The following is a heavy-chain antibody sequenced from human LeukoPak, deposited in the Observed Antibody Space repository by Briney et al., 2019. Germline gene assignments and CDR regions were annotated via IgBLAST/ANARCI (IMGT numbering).Heavy chain of an antibody. CDR3: AREGRDGSDY. J-gene: IGHJ4*02. CDR1: GGSISSYH. CDR2: IYYSGST. Sequence: PSETLSLTCTVSGGSISSYHWSWIRQPPGKGLEWIGYIYYSGSTNYNPSLKSRVTISVDTSKNQFSLKLSSVTAADTAVYYCAREGRDGSDYWGQGTLVTVSS. D-gene: IGHD5-24*01. V-gene: IGHV4-59*01.